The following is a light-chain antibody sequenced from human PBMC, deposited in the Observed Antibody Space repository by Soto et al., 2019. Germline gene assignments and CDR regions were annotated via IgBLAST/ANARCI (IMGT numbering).Light chain of an antibody. V-gene: IGLV1-44*01. CDR3: AAWDDSLNRV. CDR2: SNN. Sequence: QSVLTQPPSASGTPGQRVTISCSGSSSNIGSNTVNWYQQLPGTAPKLLIYSNNQRPSGVPDRFSGSKSGTSASLAISGLQSEDEADYYCAAWDDSLNRVFGTGTKATVL. CDR1: SSNIGSNT. J-gene: IGLJ1*01.